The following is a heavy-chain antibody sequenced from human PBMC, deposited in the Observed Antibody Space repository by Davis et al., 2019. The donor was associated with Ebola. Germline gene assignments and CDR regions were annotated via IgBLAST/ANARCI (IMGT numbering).Heavy chain of an antibody. V-gene: IGHV3-30*03. CDR1: GFTFSSYA. D-gene: IGHD3-3*01. CDR2: ISYDGSNK. J-gene: IGHJ5*02. Sequence: PGGSLRLSCAASGFTFSSYAMSWVRQAPGKGLEWVAVISYDGSNKYYADSVKGRFTISRDNSKNTLYLQMNSLRAEDTAVYYCAREGVPRSYDFWSGYYPLGWFDPWGQGTLVTVSS. CDR3: AREGVPRSYDFWSGYYPLGWFDP.